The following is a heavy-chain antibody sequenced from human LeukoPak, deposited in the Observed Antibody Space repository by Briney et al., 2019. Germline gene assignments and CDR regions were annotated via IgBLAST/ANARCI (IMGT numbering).Heavy chain of an antibody. CDR1: GYTFSTYK. CDR3: AKDGGSYSADY. Sequence: ASVTVSCKASGYTFSTYKMHWVRQAPGQGLEWVGIINPSNGYARNAQNFQGRVTMTRDTSTSTVYMELSSLRSEDTAVYYCAKDGGSYSADYWGQGTLVTVSS. J-gene: IGHJ4*02. D-gene: IGHD3-10*01. V-gene: IGHV1-46*01. CDR2: INPSNGYA.